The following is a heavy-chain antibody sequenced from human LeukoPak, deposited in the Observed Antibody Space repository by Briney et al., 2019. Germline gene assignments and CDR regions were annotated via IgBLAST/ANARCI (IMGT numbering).Heavy chain of an antibody. Sequence: GGSLRLSCAASGFSFSTYAMTWVRQAPGKGLEWVSIIYSGGSTYYADSVKGRFTISRDNSKNTLYLQMNSLRPEDTAMYYCARRASGTYYPIDYWGQGTLVTVSS. J-gene: IGHJ4*02. CDR2: IYSGGST. CDR1: GFSFSTYA. D-gene: IGHD1-26*01. V-gene: IGHV3-66*02. CDR3: ARRASGTYYPIDY.